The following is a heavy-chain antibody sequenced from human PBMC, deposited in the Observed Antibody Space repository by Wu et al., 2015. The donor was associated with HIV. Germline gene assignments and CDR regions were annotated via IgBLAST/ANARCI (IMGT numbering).Heavy chain of an antibody. V-gene: IGHV1-58*02. CDR3: AATYYDFWSAPRVDAFDI. D-gene: IGHD3-3*01. J-gene: IGHJ3*02. CDR1: GFTFTSSA. Sequence: QMQLVQSGPEVKKPGTSVKFSCKASGFTFTSSAMQWVRQARGQRLEWIGWIVVGSGNTNYAQKFQERVTITRDMSTSTAYMELSSLRSEDTAVYYCAATYYDFWSAPRVDAFDIWGQGTMVTVSS. CDR2: IVVGSGNT.